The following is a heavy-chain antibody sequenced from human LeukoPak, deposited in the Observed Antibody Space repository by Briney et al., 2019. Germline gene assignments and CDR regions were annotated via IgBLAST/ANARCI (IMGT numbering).Heavy chain of an antibody. Sequence: PGGSLRLSCAASGFTFSSYAMSWVRQAPGKGLEWVSAIGANGDTFYADSVRGRFTISRDNSNNAVHLQMNSLRVDDSAIYYCAKRGPGPVAGSYDYWGQGTLVTVSS. D-gene: IGHD6-19*01. J-gene: IGHJ4*02. V-gene: IGHV3-23*01. CDR1: GFTFSSYA. CDR2: IGANGDT. CDR3: AKRGPGPVAGSYDY.